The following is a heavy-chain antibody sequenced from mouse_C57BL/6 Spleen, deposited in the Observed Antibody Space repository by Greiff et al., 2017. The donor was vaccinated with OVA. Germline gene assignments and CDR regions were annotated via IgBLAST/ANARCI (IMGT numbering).Heavy chain of an antibody. CDR3: AREGITTVVALDY. J-gene: IGHJ2*01. D-gene: IGHD1-1*01. CDR1: GYTFTSYW. CDR2: INPSNGGT. V-gene: IGHV1-53*01. Sequence: QVQLQQPGTELVKPGASVKLSCKASGYTFTSYWMHWVKQRPGQGLEWIGNINPSNGGTNYNEKFKSKATLTVDKSSSTAYMQLSSLTSEDSEVYYCAREGITTVVALDYWGQGTTLTVSS.